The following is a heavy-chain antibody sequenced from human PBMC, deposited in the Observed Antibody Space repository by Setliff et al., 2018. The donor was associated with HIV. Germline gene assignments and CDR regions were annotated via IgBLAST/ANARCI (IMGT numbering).Heavy chain of an antibody. D-gene: IGHD4-4*01. Sequence: GGSLRLSCAVSGFSFRSYAVSWVRQAPGKRLEWVSVISGSGDITYYRESVKGRFTVSRDNSNNTVYLQMNSLRAGDTAMYYCAKTQTVITVYGPFDSWGQGTPVTVSS. V-gene: IGHV3-23*01. CDR1: GFSFRSYA. CDR2: ISGSGDIT. J-gene: IGHJ4*02. CDR3: AKTQTVITVYGPFDS.